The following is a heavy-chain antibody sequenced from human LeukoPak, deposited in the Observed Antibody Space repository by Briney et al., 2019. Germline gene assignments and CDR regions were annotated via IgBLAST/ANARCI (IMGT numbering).Heavy chain of an antibody. Sequence: SETLSLTCSVSGDSITSGDSYWTWIRQPAGRGLEWIGLIYTSGSTKYNPSLKSRITMSLDTSKSQISLQLNSVTAADTAVYYCAREYSHWGQGTLVTVSS. CDR1: GDSITSGDSY. CDR2: IYTSGST. D-gene: IGHD5-12*01. CDR3: AREYSH. V-gene: IGHV4-61*02. J-gene: IGHJ4*02.